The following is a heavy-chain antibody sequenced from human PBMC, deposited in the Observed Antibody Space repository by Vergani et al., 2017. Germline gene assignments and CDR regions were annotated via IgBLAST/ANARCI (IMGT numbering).Heavy chain of an antibody. CDR2: IYYSGST. CDR3: ASPITMVRGAHYGMDV. V-gene: IGHV4-39*07. D-gene: IGHD3-10*01. Sequence: QLQLQESGPGLVKPSETLSLTCTVSGGSISSSSYYWGWIRQPPGKGLEWIGSIYYSGSTYYNPSLKSRVTISVDTSKKQFSLKLSSVTAADTAVYYCASPITMVRGAHYGMDVWGQGTTVTVSS. CDR1: GGSISSSSYY. J-gene: IGHJ6*02.